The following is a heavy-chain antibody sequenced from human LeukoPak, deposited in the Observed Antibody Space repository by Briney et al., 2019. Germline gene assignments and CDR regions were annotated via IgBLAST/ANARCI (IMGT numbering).Heavy chain of an antibody. CDR1: GYTFTSYG. D-gene: IGHD2-2*01. J-gene: IGHJ4*02. Sequence: ASVKVSCKASGYTFTSYGISWVRQAPGQGLEWMGWISAYNGNTNYAQKLQGRVTMTTDTSTSTAYMELRSLRSDDTAVYYCARDGRPYYSSTSCSPGYDYWGQGTLVTVSS. CDR2: ISAYNGNT. CDR3: ARDGRPYYSSTSCSPGYDY. V-gene: IGHV1-18*04.